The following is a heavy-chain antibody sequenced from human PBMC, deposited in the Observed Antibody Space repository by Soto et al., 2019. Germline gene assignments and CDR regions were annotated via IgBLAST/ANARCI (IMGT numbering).Heavy chain of an antibody. V-gene: IGHV4-39*01. D-gene: IGHD2-15*01. CDR3: ASPLYCSGGSCYSMFGY. CDR1: GGSISSSSYY. CDR2: IYYSGST. J-gene: IGHJ4*02. Sequence: QLPLQESGPGLVKPSETLSLTCTVSGGSISSSSYYWGWIRQPPGKGLEWIGSIYYSGSTYYNPSLKSRVTISVDTSKNQFSLKLSSVTAADTAVYYCASPLYCSGGSCYSMFGYWGQGTLVTVSS.